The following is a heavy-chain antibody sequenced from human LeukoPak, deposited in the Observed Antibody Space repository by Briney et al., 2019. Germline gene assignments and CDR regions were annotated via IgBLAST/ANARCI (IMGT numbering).Heavy chain of an antibody. CDR3: AKGYGESHFDS. J-gene: IGHJ4*02. CDR1: GFTFRSFG. CDR2: IRFDGSNQ. V-gene: IGHV3-30*02. Sequence: GGSLRLSCAASGFTFRSFGMHLVRQAPGKGLEWVTFIRFDGSNQYYADSVKGRFTISRDNSNNTLFLQMNSLRVDDTAVYFCAKGYGESHFDSWGQGTLVTVSS. D-gene: IGHD4/OR15-4a*01.